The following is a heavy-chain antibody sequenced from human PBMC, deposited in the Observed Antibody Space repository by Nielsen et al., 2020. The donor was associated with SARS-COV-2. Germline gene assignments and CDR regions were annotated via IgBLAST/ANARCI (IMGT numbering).Heavy chain of an antibody. CDR3: VREPMTVVISWFDP. Sequence: GESLKISCAASGFTFSRYWMNWVRQAPGKGLEWVANIKEDGSEKYYVDSVKGRFTISRDNAKNSLYLHMNSLRAEDTAMYYCVREPMTVVISWFDPWGQGTLVTVSS. CDR1: GFTFSRYW. V-gene: IGHV3-7*05. J-gene: IGHJ5*02. D-gene: IGHD3-22*01. CDR2: IKEDGSEK.